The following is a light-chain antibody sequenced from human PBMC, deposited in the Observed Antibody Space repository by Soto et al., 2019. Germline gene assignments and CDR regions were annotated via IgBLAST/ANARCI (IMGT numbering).Light chain of an antibody. V-gene: IGKV1-5*01. CDR3: QHYNSYSEA. CDR1: QSITTW. Sequence: DIQMTQSPSTVSASVGDSVTITCRASQSITTWLAWYQQRPGKAPKLLIYAASSLQSGVPSRFSGSGSGTEFTLTISSLQPDDFATYYCQHYNSYSEAFGQGTKVDI. J-gene: IGKJ1*01. CDR2: AAS.